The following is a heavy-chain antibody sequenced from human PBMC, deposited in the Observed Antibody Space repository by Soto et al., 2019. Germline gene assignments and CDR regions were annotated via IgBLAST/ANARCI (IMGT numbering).Heavy chain of an antibody. CDR3: ARDQQGGPYYYYGMDV. Sequence: PLGSLRLSCAASGFPFSSYAMHWVRQAPGKGLEWVAVISYDGSNKYYADSVKGRFTISRDNSKNTLYLQMNSLRAEDTAVYYCARDQQGGPYYYYGMDVWGQGTTVTV. CDR2: ISYDGSNK. J-gene: IGHJ6*02. V-gene: IGHV3-30-3*01. CDR1: GFPFSSYA. D-gene: IGHD3-16*01.